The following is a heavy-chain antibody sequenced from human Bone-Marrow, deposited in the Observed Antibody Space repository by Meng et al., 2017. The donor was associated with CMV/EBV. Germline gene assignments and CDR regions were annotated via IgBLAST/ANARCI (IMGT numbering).Heavy chain of an antibody. CDR2: INQDGSEE. J-gene: IGHJ4*01. Sequence: GESLKISCVVSGFPFSSYWMSWVRRAPEKGLEWVANINQDGSEEYLVDSVNGRFTVSRDNTKNSLYLQMDSLRDDDTAVYFCARDRGYCSGGSCYSVFDYWGLGPLVTVSS. V-gene: IGHV3-7*01. CDR1: GFPFSSYW. CDR3: ARDRGYCSGGSCYSVFDY. D-gene: IGHD2-15*01.